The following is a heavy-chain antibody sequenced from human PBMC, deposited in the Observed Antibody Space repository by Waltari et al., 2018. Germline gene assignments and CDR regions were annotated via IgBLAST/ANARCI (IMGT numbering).Heavy chain of an antibody. J-gene: IGHJ4*02. CDR1: GFTFSSYW. D-gene: IGHD3-22*01. Sequence: EVQLVESGGGLVQPGGSLRLSCAASGFTFSSYWMHWVRQAPGKGLGGVSRINSDWSSTTYADSVKGRFTISRDNAKNTLYLQMNSLRAEDTAVYYCALSPYYYDSSGPEDWGQGTLVTVSS. V-gene: IGHV3-74*01. CDR3: ALSPYYYDSSGPED. CDR2: INSDWSST.